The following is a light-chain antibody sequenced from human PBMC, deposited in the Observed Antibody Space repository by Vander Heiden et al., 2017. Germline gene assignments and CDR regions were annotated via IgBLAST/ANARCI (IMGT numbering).Light chain of an antibody. CDR1: SSDVGSDNL. CDR3: SSYASSNMCV. J-gene: IGLJ1*01. CDR2: EVN. V-gene: IGLV2-23*02. Sequence: GSPGQSITISCTGTSSDVGSDNLVSWYQHDPGKAPKLIISEVNKRPSGVASRFSASKSGNTASITISGLQAEDDAYYYSSSYASSNMCVFGRGTKVTVL.